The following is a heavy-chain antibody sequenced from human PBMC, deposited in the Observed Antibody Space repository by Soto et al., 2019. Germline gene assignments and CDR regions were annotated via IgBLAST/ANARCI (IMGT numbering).Heavy chain of an antibody. CDR3: ARSVEP. V-gene: IGHV4-31*03. CDR2: IYYSVST. J-gene: IGHJ5*02. Sequence: ASETLSLTCTVSGVSISSCCYYLSWIPQHPGKGLEWIGYIYYSVSTYYNPSLKSRVTISVETSKNQFSLKLSSVTAADTAVHPCARSVEPWGQGTLVTVSS. CDR1: GVSISSCCYY.